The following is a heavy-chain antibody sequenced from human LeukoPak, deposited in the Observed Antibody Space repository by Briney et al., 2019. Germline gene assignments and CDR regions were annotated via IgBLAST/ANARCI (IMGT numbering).Heavy chain of an antibody. V-gene: IGHV4-59*01. CDR2: IYYSGTT. D-gene: IGHD6-13*01. CDR3: ARGVYIAAAQYAY. Sequence: SETLSLTCTVSGGSISSYYWSWIRQPPEKGLEWIGYIYYSGTTNYNPSLKSRVTISVDTSKNQFSLKLSSVTAADTAVYYCARGVYIAAAQYAYWGQGTLVTVSS. CDR1: GGSISSYY. J-gene: IGHJ4*02.